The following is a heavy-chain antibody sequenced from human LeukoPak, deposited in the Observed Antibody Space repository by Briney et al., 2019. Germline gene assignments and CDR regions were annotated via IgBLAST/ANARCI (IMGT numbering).Heavy chain of an antibody. V-gene: IGHV1-2*02. D-gene: IGHD2-15*01. J-gene: IGHJ6*03. CDR2: INPNSGGT. CDR1: GYTFTGYY. CDR3: ARDAGSGGEDYMDV. Sequence: ASVKVSCKASGYTFTGYYMHWVRRAPGHGLEWMGWINPNSGGTNYAQKFQGRVTMTRDTSISTAYMEMSRLRSDDTAVYDCARDAGSGGEDYMDVWGKGTTVTVSS.